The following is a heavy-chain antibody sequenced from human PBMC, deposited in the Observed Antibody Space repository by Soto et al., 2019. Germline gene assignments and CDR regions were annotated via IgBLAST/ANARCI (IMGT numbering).Heavy chain of an antibody. CDR2: IYYSGST. CDR3: ARACSGGSCSEGGDY. Sequence: SETLSLTCTVSGASISSGDYYWSWIRQPPGKGLEWIGYIYYSGSTYYIPSLKSRVTISVDTSKNQFSLKLSSVTAADTAVYYCARACSGGSCSEGGDYWGQGTLVTVSS. CDR1: GASISSGDYY. V-gene: IGHV4-30-4*01. J-gene: IGHJ4*02. D-gene: IGHD2-15*01.